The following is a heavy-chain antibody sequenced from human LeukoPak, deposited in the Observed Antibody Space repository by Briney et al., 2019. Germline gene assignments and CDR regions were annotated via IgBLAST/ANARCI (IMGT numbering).Heavy chain of an antibody. V-gene: IGHV3-74*03. D-gene: IGHD2/OR15-2a*01. J-gene: IGHJ4*02. CDR1: GFTFDDYA. Sequence: GGSLRVSCVASGFTFDDYAMHWVRQAPGKGLVWVARISPDGSSALSADSVRGRFTISRDNADNTLYLQLNSLRAEDTAVYYCARVSFCPRCHFDYWGQGTLVTVSS. CDR2: ISPDGSSA. CDR3: ARVSFCPRCHFDY.